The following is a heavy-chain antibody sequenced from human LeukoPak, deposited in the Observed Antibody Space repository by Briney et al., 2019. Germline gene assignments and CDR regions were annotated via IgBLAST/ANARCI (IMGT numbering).Heavy chain of an antibody. CDR3: GRGGGIAVAGT. CDR2: ISYSGST. D-gene: IGHD6-13*01. J-gene: IGHJ4*02. CDR1: GGSISSSSWY. V-gene: IGHV4-39*01. Sequence: PSETLSLTCTVSGGSISSSSWYWGWIRQPPGKGLGWIGSISYSGSTYYNPSLKSRVIISVDTSKNQFSLKLTSVTAADTAVYYCGRGGGIAVAGTWGQGSLVTVSS.